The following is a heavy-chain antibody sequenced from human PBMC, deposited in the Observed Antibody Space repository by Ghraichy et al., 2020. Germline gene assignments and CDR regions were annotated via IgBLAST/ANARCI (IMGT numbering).Heavy chain of an antibody. V-gene: IGHV3-7*01. CDR1: GFSFSSYW. D-gene: IGHD6-25*01. J-gene: IGHJ3*01. CDR3: ARGAGITDALDV. Sequence: GRSLRLSCAASGFSFSSYWMTWVRQAPGKGLEWVANINQDGSDDFCVDSLKGRFTISRDNGKDSLYLQINSLRVEDTAVYYCARGAGITDALDVWGHGTRVSVSS. CDR2: INQDGSDD.